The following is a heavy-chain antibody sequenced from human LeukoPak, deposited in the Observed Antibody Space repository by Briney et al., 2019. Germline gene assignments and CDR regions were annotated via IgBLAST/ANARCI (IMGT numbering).Heavy chain of an antibody. J-gene: IGHJ4*02. CDR1: GFTFSSYW. D-gene: IGHD6-6*01. Sequence: GGSLRLSCAASGFTFSSYWMSWVRQAPGKGLEWVANIKKDGSEKYYVDSVKGRFTISRDNAKTSLYLQMNSLRAEDTAVYYCARGGVYSTSAVDYWGQGTLVTVSS. CDR3: ARGGVYSTSAVDY. V-gene: IGHV3-7*01. CDR2: IKKDGSEK.